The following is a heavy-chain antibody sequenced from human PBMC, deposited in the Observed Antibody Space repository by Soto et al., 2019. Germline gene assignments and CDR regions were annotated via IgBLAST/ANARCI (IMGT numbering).Heavy chain of an antibody. V-gene: IGHV4-4*07. J-gene: IGHJ4*02. Sequence: SETLSLTCTVSGGSIGGYYWSWIRQPAGKGLEWIGRMYNSERTSYNPSLKSRVTMSMDTSKNQFSLRLTSVTAADTAVYFCAREPLAHSYFDLWGQGTLVTVSS. CDR2: MYNSERT. CDR3: AREPLAHSYFDL. CDR1: GGSIGGYY.